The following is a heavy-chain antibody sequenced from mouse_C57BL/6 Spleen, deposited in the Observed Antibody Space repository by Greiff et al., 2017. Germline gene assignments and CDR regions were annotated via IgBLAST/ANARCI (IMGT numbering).Heavy chain of an antibody. CDR3: ARPPNYYGSSLYYFDY. J-gene: IGHJ2*01. D-gene: IGHD1-1*01. CDR2: IHPNSGST. CDR1: GYTFTSYW. Sequence: QVQLKQPGAELVKPGASVKLSCKASGYTFTSYWMHWVKQRPGQGLEWIGMIHPNSGSTNYNEKFKSKATLTVDKSSSTAYMQLSSLTSEDSAVYYCARPPNYYGSSLYYFDYWGQGTTLTVSS. V-gene: IGHV1-64*01.